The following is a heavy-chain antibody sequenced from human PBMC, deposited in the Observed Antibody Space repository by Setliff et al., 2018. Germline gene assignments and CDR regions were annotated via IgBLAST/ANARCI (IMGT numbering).Heavy chain of an antibody. Sequence: SETLSLTCAVSGYSISSGYYWGWIRQPPGKGLEWSGSIYHSGSTYYNPSLKSRVTMSVDTSKNQFSLKLSSVTAADTAVYYCTRTNYYDSSTYFNWFDPWGQGTLVTVSS. CDR3: TRTNYYDSSTYFNWFDP. V-gene: IGHV4-38-2*01. J-gene: IGHJ5*02. CDR1: GYSISSGYY. D-gene: IGHD3-22*01. CDR2: IYHSGST.